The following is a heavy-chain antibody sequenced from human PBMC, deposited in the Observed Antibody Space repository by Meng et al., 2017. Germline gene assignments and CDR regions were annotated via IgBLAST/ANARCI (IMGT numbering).Heavy chain of an antibody. J-gene: IGHJ4*02. CDR1: GFTFDDYA. V-gene: IGHV3-9*01. D-gene: IGHD3-3*01. Sequence: SLKISCAASGFTFDDYAMHWVRQAPGKGLEWVSGISWNSGSIGYADSVKGRFTISRDNAKNSLYLQMNSLRAEDTALYYCAKTPNYDFWNGYYWGAGYFDYWGQGTLVTVSS. CDR2: ISWNSGSI. CDR3: AKTPNYDFWNGYYWGAGYFDY.